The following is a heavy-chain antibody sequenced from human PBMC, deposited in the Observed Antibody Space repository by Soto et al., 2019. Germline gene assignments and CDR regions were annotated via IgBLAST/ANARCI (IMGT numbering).Heavy chain of an antibody. CDR3: TTDSISARYYGMDV. D-gene: IGHD6-6*01. CDR2: IKSKTDGGTT. CDR1: GFTFSNAW. Sequence: GGSLRLSCAASGFTFSNAWMSWVRQAPGKGLEWVGRIKSKTDGGTTDYAAPVKGRFTISRDDSKNTLYLQMNSLKTEDTAVYHCTTDSISARYYGMDVWAQGTTVTVSS. V-gene: IGHV3-15*01. J-gene: IGHJ6*02.